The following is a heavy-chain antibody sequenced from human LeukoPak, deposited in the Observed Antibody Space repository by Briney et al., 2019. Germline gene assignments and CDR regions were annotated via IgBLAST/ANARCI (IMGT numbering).Heavy chain of an antibody. CDR2: IFPGDSDT. CDR1: GYSFTGYW. CDR3: ARHPLYDSSGSSY. Sequence: GESLKISCKGSGYSFTGYWIGWVRQMPGKGLEWMGIIFPGDSDTRYSPSFQGQVTISADKSISTAYLQWSSLKASDTAMYYCARHPLYDSSGSSYWGQGTLVTVSS. D-gene: IGHD3-22*01. J-gene: IGHJ4*02. V-gene: IGHV5-51*01.